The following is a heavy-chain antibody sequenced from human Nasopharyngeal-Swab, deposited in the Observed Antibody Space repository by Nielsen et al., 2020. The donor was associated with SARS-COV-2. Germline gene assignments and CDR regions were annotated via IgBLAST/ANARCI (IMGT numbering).Heavy chain of an antibody. CDR2: VAWNGIV. CDR1: GFTFDVYS. J-gene: IGHJ3*01. CDR3: AKDLTRGDVVTSNAFDV. V-gene: IGHV3-9*01. D-gene: IGHD2-21*02. Sequence: GGSLRPSCAASGFTFDVYSMHWVRQSPGKGLEWVAHVAWNGIVGYQDSVKGRFTISRDNVKNPIYLQMNDLRPEDSALYYCAKDLTRGDVVTSNAFDVWGQGTLVTVSS.